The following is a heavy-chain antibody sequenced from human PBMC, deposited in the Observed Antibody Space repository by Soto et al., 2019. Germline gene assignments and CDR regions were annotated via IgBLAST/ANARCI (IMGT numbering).Heavy chain of an antibody. CDR1: GFTFSSYA. D-gene: IGHD6-6*01. J-gene: IGHJ6*02. CDR3: ARDREQLVRNYYYYGMDV. CDR2: ISYDGSNK. Sequence: GGFLRLSCAASGFTFSSYAMHLVRQAPGKGLEWVAVISYDGSNKYYADSVKGRFTISRDNSKNTLYLQMNSLRAEDTAVYYCARDREQLVRNYYYYGMDVWGQGTTVTVS. V-gene: IGHV3-30-3*01.